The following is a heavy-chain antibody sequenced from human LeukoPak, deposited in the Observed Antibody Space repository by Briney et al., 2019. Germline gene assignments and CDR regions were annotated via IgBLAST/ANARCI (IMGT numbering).Heavy chain of an antibody. D-gene: IGHD3-22*01. V-gene: IGHV3-74*01. CDR2: MKTDGTRI. J-gene: IGHJ4*02. CDR3: AKAKVTMIVPDY. CDR1: GFKFSNSW. Sequence: GGSLRLSCAASGFKFSNSWVYWVRHGPGKGPVWVSRMKTDGTRIEYADSVKGRFTISRDNAKNTLYLQMNSLRAEDTAVYYCAKAKVTMIVPDYWGQGTLVTVSS.